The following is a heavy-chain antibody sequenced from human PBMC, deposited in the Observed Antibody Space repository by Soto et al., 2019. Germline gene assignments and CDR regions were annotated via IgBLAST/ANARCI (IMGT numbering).Heavy chain of an antibody. CDR1: EDTFRNYA. J-gene: IGHJ2*01. Sequence: QVELVQSGAEVKKPGSSVKVSCQASEDTFRNYAISWVRQAPGQGLEWMGGIIHIFGTANYAQKFQGRVTITADTSATTVYLELSSLRSEDTAFYYCASTKYDSSAYYYWYLGLWGRGTLVTVSS. CDR3: ASTKYDSSAYYYWYLGL. D-gene: IGHD3-22*01. V-gene: IGHV1-69*06. CDR2: IIHIFGTA.